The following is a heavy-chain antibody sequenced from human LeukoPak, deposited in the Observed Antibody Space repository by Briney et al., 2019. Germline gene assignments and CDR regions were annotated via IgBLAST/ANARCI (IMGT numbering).Heavy chain of an antibody. CDR3: ARKFRTTLEVRKYYYYYMDV. CDR1: GYTFTSYD. D-gene: IGHD3-16*01. V-gene: IGHV1-8*01. J-gene: IGHJ6*03. CDR2: MNPNSGNT. Sequence: ASVKVSCKASGYTFTSYDINWVRQTTGQGLEWMGWMNPNSGNTGCAQKFQGRVTMTRNTSISTAYMELSSLRSEDTAVYYCARKFRTTLEVRKYYYYYMDVWGKGTTVTVSS.